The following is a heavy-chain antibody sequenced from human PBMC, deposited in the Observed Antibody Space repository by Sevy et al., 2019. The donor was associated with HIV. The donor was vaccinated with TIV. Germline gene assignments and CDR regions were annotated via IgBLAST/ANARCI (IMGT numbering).Heavy chain of an antibody. CDR2: IWYDGSNK. D-gene: IGHD2-15*01. V-gene: IGHV3-33*01. CDR1: GFTFSSYG. CDR3: ARGVIGANIDY. Sequence: GGSLRLSCAASGFTFSSYGMHWVRQAPGKGLEWVAIIWYDGSNKDYADSVKGRFTISRDNSKNTLYLQMNSLRAEDTAVYYCARGVIGANIDYWGQGTLVTVSS. J-gene: IGHJ4*02.